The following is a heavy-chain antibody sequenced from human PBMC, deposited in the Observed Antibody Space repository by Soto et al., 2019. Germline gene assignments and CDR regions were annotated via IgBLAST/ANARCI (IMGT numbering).Heavy chain of an antibody. D-gene: IGHD3-9*01. CDR1: GGTFSSYA. CDR3: ARDRSFDDYYYYYGMDV. CDR2: IIPIFGTA. J-gene: IGHJ6*02. V-gene: IGHV1-69*06. Sequence: ASVKVSCKASGGTFSSYAISWVRQAPGQGLEWMGGIIPIFGTANYAQKFQGRVTITADKSTSTAYMELSSLRSEDTAVYYCARDRSFDDYYYYYGMDVWGQGTTVTVSS.